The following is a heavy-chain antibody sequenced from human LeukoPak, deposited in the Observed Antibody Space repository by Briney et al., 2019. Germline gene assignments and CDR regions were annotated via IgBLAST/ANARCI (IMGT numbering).Heavy chain of an antibody. V-gene: IGHV3-30*04. J-gene: IGHJ4*02. CDR2: ISYDGSSK. D-gene: IGHD1-26*01. CDR3: ARAIRIGAPSVN. Sequence: GGSLRLSCAASGFTFSSYAMHWVRQAPGKGLEWVAVISYDGSSKYYADSVKGRFTISRDNSKNTLYLQMNSLRAEDTAVYYCARAIRIGAPSVNWGQGTLVTVSS. CDR1: GFTFSSYA.